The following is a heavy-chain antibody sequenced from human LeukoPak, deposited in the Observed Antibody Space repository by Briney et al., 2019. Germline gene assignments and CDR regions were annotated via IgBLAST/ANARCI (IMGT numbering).Heavy chain of an antibody. CDR3: AKDLLRYFDWQDY. CDR1: GFTFSSYE. CDR2: ISSSGSTI. D-gene: IGHD3-9*01. Sequence: GGSLRLSCAASGFTFSSYEMNWVRQAPGKGLEWVSYISSSGSTIYYADSVKGRFTISRDNSKNTRYLQMNSLRAEDTAVYYCAKDLLRYFDWQDYWGQGTLVTVSS. J-gene: IGHJ4*02. V-gene: IGHV3-48*03.